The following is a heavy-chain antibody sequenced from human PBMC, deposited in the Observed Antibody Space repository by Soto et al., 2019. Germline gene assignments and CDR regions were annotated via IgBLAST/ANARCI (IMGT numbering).Heavy chain of an antibody. CDR3: ARSNGDWCSSTSRLALINWFDP. V-gene: IGHV1-69*01. D-gene: IGHD2-2*01. CDR1: GGTFSSDA. CDR2: SIPIFGTA. J-gene: IGHJ5*02. Sequence: QVQLVQSGAEVKKPGSSVKVSCKASGGTFSSDAISWGRQAPGQGLEWMGGSIPIFGTANYAQKFQSRVTLTADESTSTAYMELSSLRSADTAVYYCARSNGDWCSSTSRLALINWFDPWGQGTLVTVSS.